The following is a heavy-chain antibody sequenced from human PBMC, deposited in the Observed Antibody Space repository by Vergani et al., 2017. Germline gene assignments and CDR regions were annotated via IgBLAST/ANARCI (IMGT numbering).Heavy chain of an antibody. CDR3: ARGRRVYSNAAHFAY. CDR2: IYYSGST. V-gene: IGHV4-39*07. D-gene: IGHD4-11*01. CDR1: GGSISSSSYY. J-gene: IGHJ4*02. Sequence: QLQLQESGPGLVKPSETLSLTCTVSGGSISSSSYYWGWIRQPPGKGLEWIGSIYYSGSTYYNPSLKSRVTISVDTSKNQFSLKLSSVTAADTAVYYCARGRRVYSNAAHFAYWGQGTLVTVSS.